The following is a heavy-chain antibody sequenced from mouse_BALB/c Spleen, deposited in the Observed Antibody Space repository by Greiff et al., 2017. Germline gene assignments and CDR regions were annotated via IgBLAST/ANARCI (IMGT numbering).Heavy chain of an antibody. J-gene: IGHJ4*01. CDR3: ARVGRDFDYAMDY. CDR1: GFTFSSYG. D-gene: IGHD4-1*01. V-gene: IGHV5-6-3*01. Sequence: EVQRVESGGGLVQPGGSLKLSCAASGFTFSSYGMSWVRQTPDKRLELVATINSNGGSTYYPDSVKGRFTISRDNSKNTLYLQMSSLKSEDTAMYYCARVGRDFDYAMDYWGQGTSVTVSA. CDR2: INSNGGST.